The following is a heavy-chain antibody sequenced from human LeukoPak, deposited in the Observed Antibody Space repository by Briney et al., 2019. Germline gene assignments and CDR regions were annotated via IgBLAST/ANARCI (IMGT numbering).Heavy chain of an antibody. CDR3: AVTAPGGFWSGYY. V-gene: IGHV3-23*01. Sequence: GGSLRLSCAASGFTVSSNYMTWVRQTPGKGLEWVSAISGSGGSTYYADSVKGRFTISRDNSKNTLYLQMNSLRAEDTAVYYCAVTAPGGFWSGYYWGQGTLVTVSS. D-gene: IGHD3-3*01. CDR1: GFTVSSNY. J-gene: IGHJ4*02. CDR2: ISGSGGST.